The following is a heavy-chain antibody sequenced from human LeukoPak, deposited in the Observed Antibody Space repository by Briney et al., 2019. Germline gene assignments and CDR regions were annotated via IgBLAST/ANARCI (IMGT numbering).Heavy chain of an antibody. Sequence: ASVKVSCKASGYTFTGYYMHWVRQAPGQGLGWMGWINPNSGGTNYAQKCQGRVTITRDTSISTAYMELSRLRSDDTAVYYCASASLPALRFLEWLPFNWGQGTLVTVSS. J-gene: IGHJ4*02. CDR1: GYTFTGYY. CDR3: ASASLPALRFLEWLPFN. D-gene: IGHD3-3*01. CDR2: INPNSGGT. V-gene: IGHV1-2*02.